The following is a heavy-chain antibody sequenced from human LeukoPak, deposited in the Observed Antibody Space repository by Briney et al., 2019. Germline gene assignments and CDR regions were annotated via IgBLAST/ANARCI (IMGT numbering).Heavy chain of an antibody. CDR2: ISWNSGSI. CDR1: GYSFTTYW. Sequence: SLKISCKGSGYSFTTYWINWVRQMPGKGLEWVSGISWNSGSIGYADSVKGRFTISRDNAKNSLYLQMNSLRAEDTALYYCANGRKPYYYDSHFDYWGQGTLVTVSS. J-gene: IGHJ4*02. D-gene: IGHD3-22*01. V-gene: IGHV3-9*01. CDR3: ANGRKPYYYDSHFDY.